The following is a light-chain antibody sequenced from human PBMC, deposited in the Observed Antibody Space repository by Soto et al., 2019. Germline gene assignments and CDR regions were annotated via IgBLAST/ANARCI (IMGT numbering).Light chain of an antibody. CDR2: SAS. CDR1: PDINVY. CDR3: QKHNNIRGT. V-gene: IGKV1-39*01. Sequence: DIQMTHSPSSVSASVVYRFTITCLAIPDINVYLNWYQQKPGEVPKLLIYSASSLHSGVPSRFTGSGSETDFTLTIRSLQPEDFATYYCQKHNNIRGTFGQGTKVDIK. J-gene: IGKJ1*01.